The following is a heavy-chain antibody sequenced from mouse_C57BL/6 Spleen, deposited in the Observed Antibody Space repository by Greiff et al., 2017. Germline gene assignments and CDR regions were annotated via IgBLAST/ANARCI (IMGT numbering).Heavy chain of an antibody. CDR3: AREDSEAMDY. CDR2: IYPGDGDT. J-gene: IGHJ4*01. CDR1: GYAFSSYW. Sequence: VKLQESGAELVKPGASVKISCKASGYAFSSYWMNWVKQRPGKGLEWIGQIYPGDGDTNYNGKFKGQATLTADKSSSTAYMQRSSLTSEDSAVYFCAREDSEAMDYWGQGTSVTVSS. V-gene: IGHV1-80*01.